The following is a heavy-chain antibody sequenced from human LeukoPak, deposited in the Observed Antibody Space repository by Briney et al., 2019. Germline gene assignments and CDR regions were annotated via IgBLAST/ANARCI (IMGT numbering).Heavy chain of an antibody. CDR3: ATPYGSNKKPFDY. CDR2: ISSNGDST. J-gene: IGHJ4*02. Sequence: GGSLRLSCAVSGFTFNSYAMHWVRQAPGKGLEYVSAISSNGDSTYYANSVRGRFTISRDNSKNTLYLQMGSLRAEDTAVYYCATPYGSNKKPFDYWGQRTLVTVSS. D-gene: IGHD4-23*01. CDR1: GFTFNSYA. V-gene: IGHV3-64*01.